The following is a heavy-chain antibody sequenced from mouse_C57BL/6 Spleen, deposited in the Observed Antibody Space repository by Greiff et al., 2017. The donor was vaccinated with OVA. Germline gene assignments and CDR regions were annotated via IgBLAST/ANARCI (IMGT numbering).Heavy chain of an antibody. J-gene: IGHJ2*01. V-gene: IGHV1-55*01. Sequence: QVHVKQPGAELVKPGASVKMSCKASGYTFTSYWITWVKQRPGQGLEWIGDIYPGSGSTNYNEKFKSKATLTVDTSSSTAYMQLSSLTSEDSAVYYCALGRYYFDYWGQGTTLTVSS. CDR3: ALGRYYFDY. D-gene: IGHD4-1*01. CDR2: IYPGSGST. CDR1: GYTFTSYW.